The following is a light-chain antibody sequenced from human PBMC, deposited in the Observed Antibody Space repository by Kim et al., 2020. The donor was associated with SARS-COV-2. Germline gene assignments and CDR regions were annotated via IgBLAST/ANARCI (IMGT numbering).Light chain of an antibody. V-gene: IGKV3-20*01. CDR2: GAS. CDR3: QQYGSSPYT. J-gene: IGKJ2*01. Sequence: IVLTQSPGTLSLSPGDRATLSCRASHTITGNYLAWYQQKPGLAPRLLIYGASSRATDIPDRFSGSGSGTDFTLTISRLEPEDFAVYYCQQYGSSPYTFGQGTKLEI. CDR1: HTITGNY.